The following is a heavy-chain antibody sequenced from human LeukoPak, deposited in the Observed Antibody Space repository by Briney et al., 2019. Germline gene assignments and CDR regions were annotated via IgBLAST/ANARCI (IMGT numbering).Heavy chain of an antibody. J-gene: IGHJ4*02. D-gene: IGHD3-22*01. V-gene: IGHV3-66*01. CDR2: IYSGGST. Sequence: GGSLRLSCAASGFTVSSNYMSWVRQAPGKGLEWVSVIYSGGSTYYADSVKGRFTISRDNSKNTLYLQMNSLRAEDTAVYYFASEARRAHYDSSGYYPKIDYWGQGTLVPVSS. CDR1: GFTVSSNY. CDR3: ASEARRAHYDSSGYYPKIDY.